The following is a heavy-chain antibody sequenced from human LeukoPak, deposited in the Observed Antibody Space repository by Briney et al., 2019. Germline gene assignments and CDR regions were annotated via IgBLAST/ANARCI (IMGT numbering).Heavy chain of an antibody. CDR3: AREGTPWYYFDY. J-gene: IGHJ4*02. D-gene: IGHD2-8*02. CDR1: GFTFDNYA. CDR2: ISWNSRSI. Sequence: GGSLRLSCAASGFTFDNYAMHWIRHAPGKGLEWVSGISWNSRSIGYADSVRGRFAMSRDNAKNSLYLQMNSLRAEDTAVYYCAREGTPWYYFDYWGQGTLVTVSS. V-gene: IGHV3-9*01.